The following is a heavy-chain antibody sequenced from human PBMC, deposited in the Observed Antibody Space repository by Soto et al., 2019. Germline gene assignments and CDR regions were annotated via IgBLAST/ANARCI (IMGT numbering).Heavy chain of an antibody. CDR3: AHRDSRSWYSWGIFDY. Sequence: QITLKESGPALVNPTQTLTLTCTFSGFSLTTSGVGEGVGWIRQPPGQALEWLALISWTDDKRYSPSLKSRLSITKDTSKNQVGLTMTNMDPADTATYYCAHRDSRSWYSWGIFDYWSQGILVTVSS. J-gene: IGHJ4*02. D-gene: IGHD6-13*01. CDR2: ISWTDDK. V-gene: IGHV2-5*01. CDR1: GFSLTTSGVG.